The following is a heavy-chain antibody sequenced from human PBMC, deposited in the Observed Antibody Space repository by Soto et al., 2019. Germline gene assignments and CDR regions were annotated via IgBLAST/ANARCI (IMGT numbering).Heavy chain of an antibody. CDR3: ARLPSRHLVDH. V-gene: IGHV4-39*01. Sequence: SDTVSLTWTFWGRSFNILGYYWAWIRQPPGKGGEWIRSMFYGVSTSYIPALKSRVTVSVDTSKIQSSLNLRSVTAADTSVYYCARLPSRHLVDHWGQGTLVTVSS. CDR1: GRSFNILGYY. CDR2: MFYGVST. J-gene: IGHJ1*01. D-gene: IGHD3-16*01.